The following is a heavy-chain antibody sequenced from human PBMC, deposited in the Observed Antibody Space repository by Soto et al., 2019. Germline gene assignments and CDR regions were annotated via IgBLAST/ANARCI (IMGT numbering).Heavy chain of an antibody. V-gene: IGHV3-48*02. D-gene: IGHD3-9*01. J-gene: IGHJ6*02. CDR3: ARDRRVYYPFLTGYFQANYYAMDV. CDR2: ISSSSSTI. Sequence: GGSLRLSCAASGFTFSSYSMNWVRQAPGKGLEWVSYISSSSSTIYYADSVKGRFTISRDNAKNSLYLQMNSLRDEDTAVYYCARDRRVYYPFLTGYFQANYYAMDVWGLGTTVTVSS. CDR1: GFTFSSYS.